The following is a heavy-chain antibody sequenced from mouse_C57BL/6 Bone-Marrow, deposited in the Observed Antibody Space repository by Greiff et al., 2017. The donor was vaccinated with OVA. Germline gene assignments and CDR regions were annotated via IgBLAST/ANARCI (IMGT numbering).Heavy chain of an antibody. CDR1: GYSITSGYY. V-gene: IGHV3-6*01. CDR3: ARDPTD. D-gene: IGHD2-10*01. Sequence: EVKLMESGPGLVKPSQSLSLTCSVTGYSITSGYYWNWIRQFPGNKLEWMGYISYDGSNNYNPSLKNRISITRDTSKNQFFLKLNSVTTEDTATYYCARDPTDWGQGTTLTVSS. J-gene: IGHJ2*01. CDR2: ISYDGSN.